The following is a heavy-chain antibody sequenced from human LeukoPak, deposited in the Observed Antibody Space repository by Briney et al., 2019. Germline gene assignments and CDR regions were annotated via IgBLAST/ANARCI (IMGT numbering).Heavy chain of an antibody. CDR3: AKDTIKDYDFWSGYWRGYYYYYYGMDV. CDR2: ISYDGSNK. CDR1: GFTFSSYG. Sequence: GGSLRLSCAASGFTFSSYGVHWVRQAPGKGLEWVAVISYDGSNKYYADSVKGRFTISRDNSKNTLYLQMNSLRAEDTAVYYCAKDTIKDYDFWSGYWRGYYYYYYGMDVWGQGTTVTVSS. J-gene: IGHJ6*02. D-gene: IGHD3-3*01. V-gene: IGHV3-30*18.